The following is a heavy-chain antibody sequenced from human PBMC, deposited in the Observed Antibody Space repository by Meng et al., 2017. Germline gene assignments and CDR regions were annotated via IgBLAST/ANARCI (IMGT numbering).Heavy chain of an antibody. CDR1: GFTFSNYA. J-gene: IGHJ4*02. CDR2: ISYDGSNK. V-gene: IGHV3-30*04. D-gene: IGHD6-13*01. CDR3: AKEQGIEGY. Sequence: GESLKISCAASGFTFSNYAMHWVRQAPGKGLEWVAVISYDGSNKYYADSVKGRFTISRDNSKNTLYLQMSSLRAEDTAVYYCAKEQGIEGYWGQGTLVTVSS.